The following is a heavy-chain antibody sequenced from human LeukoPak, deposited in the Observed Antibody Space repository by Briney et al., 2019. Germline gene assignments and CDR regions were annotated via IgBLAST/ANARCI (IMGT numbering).Heavy chain of an antibody. J-gene: IGHJ4*02. Sequence: GGSLRLSCAASGFTFSSSSMNWVRQAPGKGLEWVSSISSSSSYIYYADSVKGRFTISRDNAKNSLYLQMKSLRAEDTAVYYCARADSSGYYFDYWGQGTLVTVSS. D-gene: IGHD3-22*01. CDR3: ARADSSGYYFDY. CDR1: GFTFSSSS. CDR2: ISSSSSYI. V-gene: IGHV3-21*01.